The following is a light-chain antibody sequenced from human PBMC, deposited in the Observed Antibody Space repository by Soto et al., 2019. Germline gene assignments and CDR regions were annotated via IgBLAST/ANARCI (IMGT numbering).Light chain of an antibody. V-gene: IGLV2-14*01. CDR1: SSDVGGYNY. Sequence: QSALTQPASVSGSPGQSITISCTGTSSDVGGYNYVSWYQQHPGKAPKLMIYDVTNRPSGVSNRFSGSKSGNTASLTISGLQAEDEAEYYCSSYTSSSTYVVFGRGTQLTVL. J-gene: IGLJ2*01. CDR2: DVT. CDR3: SSYTSSSTYVV.